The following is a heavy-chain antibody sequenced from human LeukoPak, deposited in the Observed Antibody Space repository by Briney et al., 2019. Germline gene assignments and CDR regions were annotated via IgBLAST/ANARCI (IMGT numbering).Heavy chain of an antibody. J-gene: IGHJ4*02. CDR1: GFTFTGHT. CDR2: IGGRDDRT. Sequence: GGSLRLSCAASGFTFTGHTMTWLRQAPGKGLEWVSIIGGRDDRTYYADSVKGRFTNSRDNSKNTLYLQMNSLRGEDTAVYYCAEDPNPFYDFWSGYKWGQGTLVTVPS. CDR3: AEDPNPFYDFWSGYK. D-gene: IGHD3-3*01. V-gene: IGHV3-23*01.